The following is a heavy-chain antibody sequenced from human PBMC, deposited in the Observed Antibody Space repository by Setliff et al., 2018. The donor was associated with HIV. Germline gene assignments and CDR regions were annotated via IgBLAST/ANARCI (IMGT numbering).Heavy chain of an antibody. CDR2: INASGGT. CDR3: AKGGPRSPPFGPGTSYLRVNYFNWFDP. CDR1: RDSFSDYY. V-gene: IGHV4-34*01. Sequence: PSETLSLTCAVCRDSFSDYYWAWIRQSPGKRLEWIGEINASGGTNYNPSLQNRVSMSVDTSKEQFSLRLTSVTAADTALHYCAKGGPRSPPFGPGTSYLRVNYFNWFDPWGQGTLVTVSS. D-gene: IGHD3-10*01. J-gene: IGHJ5*02.